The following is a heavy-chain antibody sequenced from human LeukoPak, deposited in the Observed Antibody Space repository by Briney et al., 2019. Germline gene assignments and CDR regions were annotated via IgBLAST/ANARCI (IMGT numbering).Heavy chain of an antibody. CDR2: IYPGDSDT. CDR1: GYVITSCW. D-gene: IGHD3-10*01. V-gene: IGHV5-51*01. J-gene: IGHJ4*02. Sequence: SLQISSWGSGYVITSCWSTWWLQLPAKGLEWMGIIYPGDSDTTYSPSFQGQVTISADKSITTAYLQWSSLKASDTAMYYCARQRAGGLDYWGQGTLVTVSS. CDR3: ARQRAGGLDY.